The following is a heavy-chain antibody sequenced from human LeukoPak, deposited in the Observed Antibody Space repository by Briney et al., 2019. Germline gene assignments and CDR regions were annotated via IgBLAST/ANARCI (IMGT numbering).Heavy chain of an antibody. CDR3: ARDSGSYSGDYYYYMDV. Sequence: GASVKVSCKASGYTFTSYGISWVRQAPGQGLEWMGWISAYNGNTNYAQKLQGRVTMTTDTSTSTAYMELRSLRSDDTAVYYCARDSGSYSGDYYYYMDVWGKGTMVTVSS. V-gene: IGHV1-18*01. D-gene: IGHD1-26*01. CDR2: ISAYNGNT. J-gene: IGHJ6*03. CDR1: GYTFTSYG.